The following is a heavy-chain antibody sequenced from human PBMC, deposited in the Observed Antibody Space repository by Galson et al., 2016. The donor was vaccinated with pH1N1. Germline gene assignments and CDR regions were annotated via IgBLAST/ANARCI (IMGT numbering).Heavy chain of an antibody. D-gene: IGHD2-21*02. J-gene: IGHJ2*01. CDR1: GGIFTNFD. CDR3: AIMYCGGDCPPGYFDL. V-gene: IGHV1-8*01. CDR2: MNPNSGNT. Sequence: SVKVSCKASGGIFTNFDINWVRQATGQGLEWMGWMNPNSGNTGYAQKFQGRVTMTRNTSIRTAYMELSSLRSEDTAIYYCAIMYCGGDCPPGYFDLWGRGTLVTVSS.